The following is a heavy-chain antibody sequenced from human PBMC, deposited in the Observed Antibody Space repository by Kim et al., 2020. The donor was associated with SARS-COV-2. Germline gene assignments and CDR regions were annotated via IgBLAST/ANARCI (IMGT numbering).Heavy chain of an antibody. Sequence: SETLSLTCTVSGGSITSYYLTWIRQPPGKGLECIGYINLSGSTTYNPSLKSRVTISLDTSKNQFSLQLNSMTPADTAVYYCASGVAAAGILDYWGQGALVTVYS. CDR1: GGSITSYY. V-gene: IGHV4-59*01. CDR2: INLSGST. CDR3: ASGVAAAGILDY. J-gene: IGHJ4*02. D-gene: IGHD6-13*01.